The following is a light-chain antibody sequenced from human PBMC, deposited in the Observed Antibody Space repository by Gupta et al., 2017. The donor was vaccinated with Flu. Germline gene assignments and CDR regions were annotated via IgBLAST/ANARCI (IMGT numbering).Light chain of an antibody. CDR1: QSVSSSY. V-gene: IGKV3-20*01. CDR3: LQNGSSPMYS. J-gene: IGKJ2*03. CDR2: GAS. Sequence: EIVFTQSPVTLSLSPGERATLSCRASQSVSSSYLARNTQILGQAPRLLVYGASSMATGIPDRFSGSGFGTGFTLTISRLEPEDFAVYYFLQNGSSPMYSFGQGTKLETK.